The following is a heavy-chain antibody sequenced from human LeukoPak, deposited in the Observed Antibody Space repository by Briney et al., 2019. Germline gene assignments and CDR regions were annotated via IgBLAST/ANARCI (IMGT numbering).Heavy chain of an antibody. CDR2: IRYEGNDK. D-gene: IGHD3-10*01. J-gene: IGHJ5*02. Sequence: GSLRLSCAASGFTFTNYGMHWVRQAPGKGLEWVAFIRYEGNDKYYADSVKGRFTISRDNSKNTLYLEMSSLRVEDTAVYFCAKDLMRDRWFGESWGQGSLVTVSS. CDR1: GFTFTNYG. V-gene: IGHV3-30*02. CDR3: AKDLMRDRWFGES.